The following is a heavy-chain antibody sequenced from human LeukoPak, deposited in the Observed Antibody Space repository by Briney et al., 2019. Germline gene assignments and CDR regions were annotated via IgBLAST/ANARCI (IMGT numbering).Heavy chain of an antibody. J-gene: IGHJ4*02. Sequence: SETLSLTRTVSGGSTSSSGYCWGWIRQPPGKGLEWIGAMCYSGSTYYNPSLKSRVTISVDSSKNQFSLKLSSVTAADTAVYYCWAIGTTIKLDYWGQGTLVTVAS. CDR3: WAIGTTIKLDY. CDR1: GGSTSSSGYC. V-gene: IGHV4-39*01. CDR2: MCYSGST. D-gene: IGHD5-24*01.